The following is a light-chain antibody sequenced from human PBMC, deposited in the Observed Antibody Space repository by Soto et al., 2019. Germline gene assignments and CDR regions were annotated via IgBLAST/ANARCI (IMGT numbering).Light chain of an antibody. J-gene: IGLJ1*01. CDR2: EVS. CDR1: SGDVGGYNY. CDR3: SSYTIRSTLV. V-gene: IGLV2-14*01. Sequence: QSALTQPASVSGSPGQSITISCTGSSGDVGGYNYVSWYQQHPGKAPKLMIYEVSNRPSGVSNRFSGSKSGYTASLTISGLQAEDGADYYCSSYTIRSTLVFGTGTKVTVL.